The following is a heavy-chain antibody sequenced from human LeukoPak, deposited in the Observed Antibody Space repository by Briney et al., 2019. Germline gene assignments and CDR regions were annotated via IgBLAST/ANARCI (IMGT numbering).Heavy chain of an antibody. D-gene: IGHD2-2*01. Sequence: PGGSLRLSCAASGFTFNSYGMHWVRQAPGKGLEWVAVIVHDGNNKYYADSVKGRFTISRDNSKNTLYLQMNSLRAEDTAVYYCAKVGYCSSTSCYSPDFDYWGQGTLVTVSS. CDR2: IVHDGNNK. J-gene: IGHJ4*02. CDR3: AKVGYCSSTSCYSPDFDY. V-gene: IGHV3-30*18. CDR1: GFTFNSYG.